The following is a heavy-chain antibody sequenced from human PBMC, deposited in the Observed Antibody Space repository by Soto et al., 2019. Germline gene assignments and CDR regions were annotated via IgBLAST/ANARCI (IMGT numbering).Heavy chain of an antibody. CDR2: ISYDGSNK. J-gene: IGHJ4*02. CDR1: GFTFSSYA. D-gene: IGHD3-10*01. Sequence: GGSLRLSCAASGFTFSSYAMHWVRQAPGKGLEWVAVISYDGSNKYYADSVKGRFTISRDNSKNTLYLQMNSLRAEDTAVYYCAKNSGSGSYYNEPFDYWGQGTLVTVSS. CDR3: AKNSGSGSYYNEPFDY. V-gene: IGHV3-30*18.